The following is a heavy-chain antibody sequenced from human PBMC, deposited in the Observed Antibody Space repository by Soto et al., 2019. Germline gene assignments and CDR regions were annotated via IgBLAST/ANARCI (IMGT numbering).Heavy chain of an antibody. Sequence: GGSLRLSCAASGFTFSSYAMGWVRQAPGKGLEWVSAISGSGGSTYYADSVKGRFTISRDNSKNTLYLQMNSLRAEDTAVYYCAKGFSRTTGTPSYWGQGTLVTVSS. J-gene: IGHJ4*02. V-gene: IGHV3-23*01. CDR1: GFTFSSYA. D-gene: IGHD1-1*01. CDR2: ISGSGGST. CDR3: AKGFSRTTGTPSY.